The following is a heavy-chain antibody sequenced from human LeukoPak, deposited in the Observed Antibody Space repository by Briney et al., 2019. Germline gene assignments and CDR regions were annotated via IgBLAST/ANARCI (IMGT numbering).Heavy chain of an antibody. CDR2: IYHSGST. V-gene: IGHV4-30-2*01. Sequence: SETLSLTCAVSGGSIISGAYSWSWIRQPPGKGLEWIGYIYHSGSTYYNPSLKSRVTISVDRSKNQFSLKLSSVTAADTAVYYCARERDGGAYFDYWGQGTLVTVSS. D-gene: IGHD3-16*01. J-gene: IGHJ4*02. CDR1: GGSIISGAYS. CDR3: ARERDGGAYFDY.